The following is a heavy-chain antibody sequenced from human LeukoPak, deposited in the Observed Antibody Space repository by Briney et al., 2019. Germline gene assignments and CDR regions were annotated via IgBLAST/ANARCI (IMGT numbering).Heavy chain of an antibody. V-gene: IGHV3-74*01. CDR1: GFTFSSYW. CDR3: ARDTGRVWFGELLGVGFDY. D-gene: IGHD3-10*01. CDR2: INSDGSST. J-gene: IGHJ4*02. Sequence: GGSLRLSCAASGFTFSSYWMHWVRQAPGKGLVWVPRINSDGSSTSYADSVKGRFTISRDNAKNTLYLQMNSQRAEDTAVYYCARDTGRVWFGELLGVGFDYWGQGTLVTVSS.